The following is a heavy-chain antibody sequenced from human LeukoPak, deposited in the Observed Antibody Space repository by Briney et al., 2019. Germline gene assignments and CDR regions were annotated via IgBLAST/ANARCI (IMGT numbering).Heavy chain of an antibody. CDR1: GFTFISYW. Sequence: PGGSLRLSCAASGFTFISYWMHWVRQAPGKGLVWVSRSDGSSTSYADSVKGRFTISRDNAKNTLYLQMNSLRAEDTAVYYCARDFLPPGSGYDYNYWGQGTLVTVSS. J-gene: IGHJ4*02. D-gene: IGHD5-12*01. CDR3: ARDFLPPGSGYDYNY. CDR2: SDGSST. V-gene: IGHV3-74*01.